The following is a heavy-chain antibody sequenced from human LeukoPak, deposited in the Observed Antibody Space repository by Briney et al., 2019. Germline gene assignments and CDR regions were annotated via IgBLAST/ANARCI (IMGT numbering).Heavy chain of an antibody. J-gene: IGHJ6*02. V-gene: IGHV1-69*13. Sequence: SVKLSCKASGGTFSSYAISWVRQAPGPGLEWMGGIILIFSTANYAQKFQGRVTITAAESTSTAYMELSSLRSEDTAVYYCARSVYYYGSGSYYNHPYYSYYGMDVWGQGTTVTVSS. CDR3: ARSVYYYGSGSYYNHPYYSYYGMDV. CDR1: GGTFSSYA. CDR2: IILIFSTA. D-gene: IGHD3-10*01.